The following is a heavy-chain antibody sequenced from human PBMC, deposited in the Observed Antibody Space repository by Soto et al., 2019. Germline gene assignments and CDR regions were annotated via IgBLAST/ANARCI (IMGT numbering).Heavy chain of an antibody. J-gene: IGHJ4*02. V-gene: IGHV4-30-2*01. Sequence: SETLSLTCAVSGGSIGQTAYSWNWIRQPPGKGLEWIGDIFRNGNTYYSPSLRNRLTISVDTSRNHFSLDLTSATAADTAVYYCARGGEGLDYWGQGTLVTVSS. CDR3: ARGGEGLDY. CDR1: GGSIGQTAYS. D-gene: IGHD3-10*01. CDR2: IFRNGNT.